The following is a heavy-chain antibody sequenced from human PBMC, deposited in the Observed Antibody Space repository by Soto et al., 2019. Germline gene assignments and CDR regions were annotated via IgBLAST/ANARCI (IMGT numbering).Heavy chain of an antibody. CDR1: GGTFSSYA. J-gene: IGHJ4*02. CDR3: ASGLRLVIGSGGDFDY. V-gene: IGHV1-69*13. CDR2: IIPIFGTA. Sequence: XSVKVSCKASGGTFSSYAISWVRQAPGQGLEWMGGIIPIFGTANYAQKFQGRVTITADESTSTAYMELSSLRSEDTAVYYCASGLRLVIGSGGDFDYWGQGTLV. D-gene: IGHD3-9*01.